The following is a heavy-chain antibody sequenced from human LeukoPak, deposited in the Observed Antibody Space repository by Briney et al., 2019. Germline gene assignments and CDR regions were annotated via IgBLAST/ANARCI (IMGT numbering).Heavy chain of an antibody. D-gene: IGHD2-2*02. CDR1: GFTFNSYG. J-gene: IGHJ6*02. CDR2: ILANGTP. V-gene: IGHV3-NL1*01. Sequence: GRSLRLSCAASGFTFNSYGMHWVRQAPGKGLEWVSVILANGTPFYADSVRGRFTISRDNSKNTLYLQMNSLRAEDTAVYYCASLYSYGMDVWGQGTTVTVSS. CDR3: ASLYSYGMDV.